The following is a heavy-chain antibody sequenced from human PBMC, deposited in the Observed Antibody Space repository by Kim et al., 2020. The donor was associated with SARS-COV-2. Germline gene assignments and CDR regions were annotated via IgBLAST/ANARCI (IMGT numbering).Heavy chain of an antibody. V-gene: IGHV3-9*01. D-gene: IGHD6-19*01. CDR2: ISWNSGSI. J-gene: IGHJ3*01. Sequence: GGSLRLSCAASGFTLGDYDIHWVRQAPGKGLEWVSGISWNSGSIGYAGSVRGRFSISRVNAKNSLYLQMNSLRAEDTALYYCAKDMGQWLVGAGAFGVWGEGTTVTVSS. CDR1: GFTLGDYD. CDR3: AKDMGQWLVGAGAFGV.